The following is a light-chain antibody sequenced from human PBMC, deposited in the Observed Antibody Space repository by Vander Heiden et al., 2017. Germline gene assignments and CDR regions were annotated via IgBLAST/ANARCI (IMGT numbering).Light chain of an antibody. CDR2: VGS. Sequence: ITPGEPASSACRSSQSLLHSNVYNYLDWYLQKPVQSPQLLIYVGSNRASGVPDRFSGSGSGTEFTLKISRVEAEDFGVYYCMQALQTPLLTFGGGTKVEIK. CDR1: QSLLHSNVYNY. CDR3: MQALQTPLLT. V-gene: IGKV2-28*01. J-gene: IGKJ4*01.